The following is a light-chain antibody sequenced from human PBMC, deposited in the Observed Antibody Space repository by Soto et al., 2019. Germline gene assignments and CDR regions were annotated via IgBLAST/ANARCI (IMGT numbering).Light chain of an antibody. CDR2: KAS. V-gene: IGKV1-5*03. J-gene: IGKJ1*01. CDR3: QQYNSNSPTWT. CDR1: QSISNW. Sequence: DIQMTQSHSTLSASVGDRVTITCRASQSISNWLAWYQKKPGKAPKVLIYKASAFETGVPPRFSGSGSGTEFTLTISSLQPDDFATYYCQQYNSNSPTWTFGQGTKVEIK.